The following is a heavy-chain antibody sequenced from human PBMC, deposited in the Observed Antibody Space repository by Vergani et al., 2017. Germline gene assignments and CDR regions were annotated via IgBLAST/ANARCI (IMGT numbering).Heavy chain of an antibody. J-gene: IGHJ6*03. Sequence: QLQLQESDPGLVKPSETLSLTCTVSGGSIRNTIYYWGWIRQPPGKGLEWIGTIYYSGSTYYNPSLKSRVTISVDTSKNQFSLKLNSVTAADTAVYYCARHKEQLVPGNYYYYYYMDVWGKGTTVTVSS. D-gene: IGHD6-13*01. CDR1: GGSIRNTIYY. V-gene: IGHV4-39*01. CDR3: ARHKEQLVPGNYYYYYYMDV. CDR2: IYYSGST.